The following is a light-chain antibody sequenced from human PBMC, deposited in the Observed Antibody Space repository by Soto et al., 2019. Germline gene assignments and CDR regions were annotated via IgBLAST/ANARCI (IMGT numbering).Light chain of an antibody. CDR3: GTWDSGLSAGYV. CDR1: SSNIANNY. CDR2: GNN. Sequence: QSVLTQPPSVSAAPGQKVTISCSGSSSNIANNYVSWYQQLPGTAPKLLIYGNNKRPSGIPDRFSGSKSGTSATLGITGLQTGDEADYYCGTWDSGLSAGYVFGTGTQLTVL. V-gene: IGLV1-51*01. J-gene: IGLJ1*01.